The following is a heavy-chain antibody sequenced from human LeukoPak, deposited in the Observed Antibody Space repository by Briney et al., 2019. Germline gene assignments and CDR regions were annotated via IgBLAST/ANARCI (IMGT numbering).Heavy chain of an antibody. Sequence: ASVKVSCKASGYTFTGYYMHWVRQAPGQGLEWMGWINPNSGGTNYAQKFQGWVTMTRDTSISTAYMELSRLRSDDTAVYYCAREAINSVEGYGMDVWGQGTTVTVSS. D-gene: IGHD5-24*01. V-gene: IGHV1-2*04. CDR2: INPNSGGT. CDR3: AREAINSVEGYGMDV. J-gene: IGHJ6*02. CDR1: GYTFTGYY.